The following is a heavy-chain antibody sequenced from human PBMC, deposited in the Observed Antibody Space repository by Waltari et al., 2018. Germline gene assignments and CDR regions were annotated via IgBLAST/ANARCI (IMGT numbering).Heavy chain of an antibody. J-gene: IGHJ3*02. V-gene: IGHV5-51*03. Sequence: EVQLVQSGAEVKKPGESLKISCKGSGYSFTSYWIGWVRQMPGKGLEWMGILYPGDSDTRYSPSFQGQVTISADKSISTAYLQWSSLKASDTAMYYCASLSIAVAGTLAFDIWGQGTMVTVSS. CDR3: ASLSIAVAGTLAFDI. CDR1: GYSFTSYW. D-gene: IGHD6-19*01. CDR2: LYPGDSDT.